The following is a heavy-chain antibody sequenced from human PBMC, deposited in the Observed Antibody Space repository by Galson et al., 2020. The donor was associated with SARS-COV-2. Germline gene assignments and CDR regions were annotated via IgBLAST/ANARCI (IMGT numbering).Heavy chain of an antibody. CDR3: AREITIRYFGWLFPSAFDY. Sequence: SETLSLTCTVSGGSISSSSYYWGWIRQPPGKGLEWIGSIYYSGSTYYNPSLKSRVTISVDTSKNQFSLKLSSVTAADTAVYYCAREITIRYFGWLFPSAFDYWGQGTLVTVSS. J-gene: IGHJ4*02. CDR2: IYYSGST. CDR1: GGSISSSSYY. D-gene: IGHD3-9*01. V-gene: IGHV4-39*02.